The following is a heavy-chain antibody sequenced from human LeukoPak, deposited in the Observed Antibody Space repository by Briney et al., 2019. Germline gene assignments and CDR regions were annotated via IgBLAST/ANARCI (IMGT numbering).Heavy chain of an antibody. D-gene: IGHD4-17*01. J-gene: IGHJ6*03. V-gene: IGHV4-61*02. CDR1: GGSISSGSYY. CDR2: IYTSGST. CDR3: ARDSGLRTVTLGNYYYYMDV. Sequence: SETLSLTCTVSGGSISSGSYYWSWIRQPAGKGLEWIGRIYTSGSTNYNPSLKSRVTISVDTSKNQFSLKLSSVTAADTAVYYCARDSGLRTVTLGNYYYYMDVWGKGTTVTISS.